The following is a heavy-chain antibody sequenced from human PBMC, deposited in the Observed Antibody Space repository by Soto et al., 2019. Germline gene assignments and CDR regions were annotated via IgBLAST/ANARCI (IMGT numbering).Heavy chain of an antibody. CDR1: GFSPRSSGVG. V-gene: IGHV2-5*01. CDR3: AHRLLEAAAFDY. J-gene: IGHJ4*02. Sequence: GSTLGDPPQHLPPTCTPPGFSPRSSGVGVGWVRQPPGKDLEWLALIYWNDDRRFSLTLKSRITITRDTSKNQVVLTMTNMDPVDTATYFCAHRLLEAAAFDYWGQGFLVTVSS. CDR2: IYWNDDR. D-gene: IGHD6-13*01.